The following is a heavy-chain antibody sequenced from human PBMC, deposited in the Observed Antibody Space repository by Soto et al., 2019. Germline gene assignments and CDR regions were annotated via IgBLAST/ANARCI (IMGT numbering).Heavy chain of an antibody. J-gene: IGHJ6*02. CDR3: ARGGGGYSSSWSYYYYGMDV. V-gene: IGHV1-69*13. Sequence: SVKVSCKASGGTFSSYAISWVRQAPGQGLEWMGGIIPIFGTANYAQKFQGRVTITADESTSTAYMELSSLRSEDTAVYYCARGGGGYSSSWSYYYYGMDVWGQGTTVTVSS. D-gene: IGHD6-13*01. CDR2: IIPIFGTA. CDR1: GGTFSSYA.